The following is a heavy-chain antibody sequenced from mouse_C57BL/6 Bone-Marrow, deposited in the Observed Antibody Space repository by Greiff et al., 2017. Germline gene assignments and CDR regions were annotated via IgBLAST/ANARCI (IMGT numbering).Heavy chain of an antibody. CDR1: GFTFSSYG. D-gene: IGHD2-5*01. CDR3: ARSRRYYSNPWFAY. J-gene: IGHJ3*01. CDR2: ISSGGSYT. V-gene: IGHV5-6*01. Sequence: EVMLVESGGDLVKPGGSLKLSCAASGFTFSSYGMSWVRQTPDKRLEWVATISSGGSYTYYPDSVKGRFTISRDNAKNTLYLQMSSLKSEDTAMYYCARSRRYYSNPWFAYWGQGTLVTVSA.